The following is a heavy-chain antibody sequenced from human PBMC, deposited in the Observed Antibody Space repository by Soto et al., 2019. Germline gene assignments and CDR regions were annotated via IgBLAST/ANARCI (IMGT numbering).Heavy chain of an antibody. CDR3: ARARLPIFPVVHTYYFGY. CDR2: IIPIFGTA. CDR1: GGTFSIYA. D-gene: IGHD3-3*01. V-gene: IGHV1-69*01. Sequence: ASVKSCCKASGGTFSIYAISWVRQAPGQGLEWMGGIIPIFGTANYAQKFQGRVTITADESTSTAYMELSSLRSEDTAVYYCARARLPIFPVVHTYYFGYRREGTLFTVS. J-gene: IGHJ4*02.